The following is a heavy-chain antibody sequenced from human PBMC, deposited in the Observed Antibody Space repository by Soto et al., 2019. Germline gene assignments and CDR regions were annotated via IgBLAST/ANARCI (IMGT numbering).Heavy chain of an antibody. J-gene: IGHJ4*02. CDR2: ISGSGASI. Sequence: EVQLVDSGGGLVQPGGSLRLSCAASGFTFSTYAMNWVRQAPGKGLEWVSGISGSGASIIYADSVKGRFTISRDNSKNTLYLPMNRLRAEDTAIYYCANGWGSGIYGAYVRDWGQGTLVTVSS. CDR3: ANGWGSGIYGAYVRD. V-gene: IGHV3-23*04. D-gene: IGHD4-17*01. CDR1: GFTFSTYA.